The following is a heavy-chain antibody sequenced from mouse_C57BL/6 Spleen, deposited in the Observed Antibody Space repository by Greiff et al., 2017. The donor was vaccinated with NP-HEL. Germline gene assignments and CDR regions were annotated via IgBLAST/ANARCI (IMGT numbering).Heavy chain of an antibody. CDR3: ARDTDGNYLDY. CDR1: GFTFSSYA. CDR2: ISDGGSYT. Sequence: EVKLVESGGGLVKPGGSLKLSCAASGFTFSSYAMSWVRQTPEKRLEWVATISDGGSYTYYPDNVKGRFTISRDNAKNNLYLQMSHLKSEDTAMYYGARDTDGNYLDYWGQGTTLTVSS. D-gene: IGHD2-1*01. V-gene: IGHV5-4*01. J-gene: IGHJ2*01.